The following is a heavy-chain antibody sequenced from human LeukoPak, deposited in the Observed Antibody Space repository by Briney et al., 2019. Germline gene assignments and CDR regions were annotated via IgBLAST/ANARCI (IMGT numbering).Heavy chain of an antibody. D-gene: IGHD3-10*02. CDR2: ITGSGTFT. J-gene: IGHJ6*04. CDR1: GITFIKYS. V-gene: IGHV3-23*01. CDR3: AELGITMIGGV. Sequence: GGSLRLSCAASGITFIKYSMTWVRQAPGKGLEWVSAITGSGTFTDYADSVKGRFTISRDNAKNSLYLQMNSLRAEDTAVYYCAELGITMIGGVWGKGTTVTISS.